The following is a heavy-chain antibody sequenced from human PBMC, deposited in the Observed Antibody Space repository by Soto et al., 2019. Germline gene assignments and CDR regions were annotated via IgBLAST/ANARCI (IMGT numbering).Heavy chain of an antibody. V-gene: IGHV4-39*01. CDR3: ARQRDQLSLFDY. D-gene: IGHD2-15*01. Sequence: SETLSLTCTVSGGSISSSSYYWGWIRQPPGKGLEWIGSIYYSGSTYYNPSLKSRVTISVDTSKNQFSLKLSSVTAADTAVYYCARQRDQLSLFDYWGQGTPVTVSS. CDR2: IYYSGST. CDR1: GGSISSSSYY. J-gene: IGHJ4*02.